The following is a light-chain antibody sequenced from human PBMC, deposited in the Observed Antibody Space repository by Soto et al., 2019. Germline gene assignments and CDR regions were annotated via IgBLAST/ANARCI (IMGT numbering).Light chain of an antibody. CDR2: LGS. CDR3: MQALQTPPYT. CDR1: QSLLHSNGYNF. Sequence: DIVMTQSPLSLPVTAGEPASISCRSSQSLLHSNGYNFLDWYLQKPGQSPQLLIHLGSNRASGVPDRFSGSGSGTDFTLRISRVXAEDVGVYYCMQALQTPPYTFGQGTKVDIK. V-gene: IGKV2-28*01. J-gene: IGKJ2*01.